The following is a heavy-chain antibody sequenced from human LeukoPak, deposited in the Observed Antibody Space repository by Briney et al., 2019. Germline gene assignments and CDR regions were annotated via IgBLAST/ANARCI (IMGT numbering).Heavy chain of an antibody. V-gene: IGHV4-59*08. CDR2: IYYSGST. J-gene: IGHJ4*02. CDR1: GGSFSGYY. Sequence: SETLSLTCAVYGGSFSGYYWSWIRQPPGKGLEWIGYIYYSGSTNYNPSLKSRVTISVDTSKNQFSQKLSSVTAADTAVYYCARLMGYSYGTFDYWGQGTLVTVSS. D-gene: IGHD5-18*01. CDR3: ARLMGYSYGTFDY.